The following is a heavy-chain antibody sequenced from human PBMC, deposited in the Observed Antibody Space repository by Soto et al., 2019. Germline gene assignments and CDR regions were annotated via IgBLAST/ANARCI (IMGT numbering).Heavy chain of an antibody. D-gene: IGHD6-13*01. J-gene: IGHJ3*02. CDR2: INHSGST. V-gene: IGHV4-34*01. Sequence: QVQLQQWGAGLLKPSETLSLTCAVYGGSFSGYYWSWIRQPPGKGLEWIGEINHSGSTNYNPSLKSRVTISVDTSKNQFSLKLSSVTASDTAVYYCASNPYSSSGYAFDIWGQGTMVTVSS. CDR3: ASNPYSSSGYAFDI. CDR1: GGSFSGYY.